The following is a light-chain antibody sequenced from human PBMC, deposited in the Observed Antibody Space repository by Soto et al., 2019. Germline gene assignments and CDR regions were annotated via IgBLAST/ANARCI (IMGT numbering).Light chain of an antibody. CDR3: QTWGTGLYVV. V-gene: IGLV4-69*01. CDR1: SGHSSYA. J-gene: IGLJ2*01. CDR2: LNSDGSH. Sequence: QTVVTQSPSASASLGASVKLTCTLSSGHSSYAIAWHQQQPEKGPRYLMKLNSDGSHSKGDGIPDRFSGSSSGAERYLTISSLQSEDEADYYCQTWGTGLYVVFGGGTKVTVL.